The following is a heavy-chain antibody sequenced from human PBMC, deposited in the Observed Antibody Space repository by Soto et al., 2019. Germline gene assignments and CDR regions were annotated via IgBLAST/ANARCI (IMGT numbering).Heavy chain of an antibody. D-gene: IGHD3-16*02. CDR2: IVPSLDTT. Sequence: QVHLVQPGTEVKKPGSSVKVSCKASGGTFSSSGFSWVRQAPGQGLEWMGMIVPSLDTTNYAQKFQARVTITADEVTSTAYMELRSLRSEATAVYYCARWPQPRYTADPYAVDVWGQGTRVIVSS. CDR1: GGTFSSSG. CDR3: ARWPQPRYTADPYAVDV. J-gene: IGHJ6*02. V-gene: IGHV1-69*11.